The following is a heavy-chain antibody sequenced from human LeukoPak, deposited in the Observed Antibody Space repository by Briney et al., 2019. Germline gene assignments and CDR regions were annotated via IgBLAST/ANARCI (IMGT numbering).Heavy chain of an antibody. CDR2: INPNSGGA. Sequence: ASVKVSCKASGYTFTGYYMHWVRQAPGQRLEWLGWINPNSGGANYAQKFQGRADMTRDTSIRTAYMELSRLRSDDTAVYYCPIATYSSSWYGMDVWGQGTTVTVSS. CDR3: PIATYSSSWYGMDV. V-gene: IGHV1-2*02. CDR1: GYTFTGYY. J-gene: IGHJ6*02. D-gene: IGHD6-13*01.